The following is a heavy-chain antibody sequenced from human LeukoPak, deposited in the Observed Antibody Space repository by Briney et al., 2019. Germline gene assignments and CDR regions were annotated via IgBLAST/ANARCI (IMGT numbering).Heavy chain of an antibody. CDR2: IYSGGGT. CDR3: ASQDITMVKSSDY. Sequence: GSLRLSCAASGFTVSSNHMSWVRQAPGKGLEWVSLIYSGGGTYYVDAVKGRFIISRDTSKNTLYLQMNSLRVEDTAVYYCASQDITMVKSSDYWGQGTLVTVSS. V-gene: IGHV3-66*04. CDR1: GFTVSSNH. J-gene: IGHJ4*02. D-gene: IGHD5-18*01.